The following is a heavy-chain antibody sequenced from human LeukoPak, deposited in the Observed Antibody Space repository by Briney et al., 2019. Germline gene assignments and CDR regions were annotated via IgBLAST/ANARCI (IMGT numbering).Heavy chain of an antibody. CDR2: ITGSGLST. V-gene: IGHV3-23*01. Sequence: GGSLRLSCAASGFTFSSYAMSWVRQAPGKGLEWVSAITGSGLSTYYADSVKGRFTISRDNSKNTLYLQMNSLRAEDTAVYYCAKDKDGYSGFEPDYWGQGTLVTVSS. CDR1: GFTFSSYA. D-gene: IGHD5-12*01. CDR3: AKDKDGYSGFEPDY. J-gene: IGHJ4*02.